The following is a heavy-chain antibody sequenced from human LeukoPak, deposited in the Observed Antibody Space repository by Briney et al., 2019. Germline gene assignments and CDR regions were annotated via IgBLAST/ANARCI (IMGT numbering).Heavy chain of an antibody. J-gene: IGHJ6*03. V-gene: IGHV4-39*01. CDR2: IYYSGST. D-gene: IGHD3-10*01. CDR1: GGSISSSSYY. Sequence: SETLSLTCTVSGGSISSSSYYWGWIRQPPGKGLEWIGSIYYSGSTYYNPSLKSRVTISVDTSKNQFSLKLSSVTAADTAVYYCARVISPRYYYGSGSYYKPSMDVWGKGTTVTVSS. CDR3: ARVISPRYYYGSGSYYKPSMDV.